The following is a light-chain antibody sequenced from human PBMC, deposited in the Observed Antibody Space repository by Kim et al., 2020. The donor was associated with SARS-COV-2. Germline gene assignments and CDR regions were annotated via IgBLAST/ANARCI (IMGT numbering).Light chain of an antibody. CDR2: DVS. V-gene: IGLV2-14*03. CDR1: SSDVGGYNY. Sequence: GQSITTSCNGTSSDVGGYNYVSWYQQHPGKAPKLMIYDVSNRPSGVSNRFSGSKSGNTASLTISGLQAEDEADYYCSSYTSSSTWVFGGGTQLTVL. CDR3: SSYTSSSTWV. J-gene: IGLJ3*02.